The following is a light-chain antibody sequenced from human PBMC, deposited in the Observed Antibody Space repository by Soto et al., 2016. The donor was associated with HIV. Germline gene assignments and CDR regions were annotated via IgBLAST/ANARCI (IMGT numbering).Light chain of an antibody. J-gene: IGLJ3*02. CDR3: QVWHSTSDQAV. Sequence: SYVLTQPPSVSVAPGKTARITCGGSSVGSQTVHWYQQKPGQAPVLVAYDDSKRPSGIPERFSGSNSGNTATLTINRVEAGDEADYYCQVWHSTSDQAVFGGGTKVTVL. CDR2: DDS. CDR1: SVGSQT. V-gene: IGLV3-21*03.